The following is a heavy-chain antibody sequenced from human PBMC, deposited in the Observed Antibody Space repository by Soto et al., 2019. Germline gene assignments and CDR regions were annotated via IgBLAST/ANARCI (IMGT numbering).Heavy chain of an antibody. Sequence: SETLSLTCTVSGGSISSYYWSWIRQPPGKGLEWIGYISNSGFISYNPSLKSRLIISVDTSQNQVSLKLASVTAADTAVYYCSTQGFGILHGLVDVWGQGTTVTVSS. J-gene: IGHJ6*02. CDR1: GGSISSYY. CDR2: ISNSGFI. D-gene: IGHD3-10*01. CDR3: STQGFGILHGLVDV. V-gene: IGHV4-4*09.